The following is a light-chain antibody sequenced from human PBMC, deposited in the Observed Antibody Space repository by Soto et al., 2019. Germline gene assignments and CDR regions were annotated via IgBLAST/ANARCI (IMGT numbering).Light chain of an antibody. CDR1: QTIKSTS. V-gene: IGKV3-20*01. CDR2: GAS. CDR3: QQYGSSPRT. Sequence: EIVLTQSPGTLSLSPGERATLSCRASQTIKSTSLAWYQQRPGQAPSLLIYGASSRATGIPDKFSGSGSGTDFTLTISRLEPEDSAVYYCQQYGSSPRTFGQGNKVEI. J-gene: IGKJ1*01.